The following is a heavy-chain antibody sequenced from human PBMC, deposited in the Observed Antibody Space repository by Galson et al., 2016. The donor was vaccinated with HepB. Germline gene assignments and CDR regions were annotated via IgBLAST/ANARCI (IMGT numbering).Heavy chain of an antibody. D-gene: IGHD2-21*02. CDR2: ISNYNGNT. Sequence: CKASGYTFTRYGISWVRQAPGQGLEWMGWISNYNGNTKYAQKVQGRVTMTTDTSTRTAYMELRSLRSEDTAVYYCGRVPHIVVVTATPDYWGQGTLVTVSS. V-gene: IGHV1-18*01. CDR1: GYTFTRYG. J-gene: IGHJ4*02. CDR3: GRVPHIVVVTATPDY.